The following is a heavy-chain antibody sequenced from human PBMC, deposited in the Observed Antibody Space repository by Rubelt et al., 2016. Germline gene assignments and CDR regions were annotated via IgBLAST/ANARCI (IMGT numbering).Heavy chain of an antibody. CDR1: GYTFTSYG. J-gene: IGHJ5*02. CDR2: ISAYNGNT. Sequence: QVQLVQSGAEVKKPGASVKVSCKASGYTFTSYGISWVRQAPGPGLEWMGWISAYNGNTNYAQKLQGRATMTTDTPTSTAYMELSSLRSEDTAVYYCARSPRDDFEDNWFDPWGQGTLVTVSS. D-gene: IGHD3-3*01. V-gene: IGHV1-18*01. CDR3: ARSPRDDFEDNWFDP.